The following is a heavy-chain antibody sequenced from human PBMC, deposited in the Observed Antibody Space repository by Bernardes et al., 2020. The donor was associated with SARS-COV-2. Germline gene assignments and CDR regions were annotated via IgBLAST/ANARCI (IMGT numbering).Heavy chain of an antibody. CDR3: ARDGRISVPGTDYFDF. CDR1: DDAISSGSFY. V-gene: IGHV4-61*02. D-gene: IGHD6-19*01. J-gene: IGHJ4*02. Sequence: SETLSPTCAVSDDAISSGSFYWSWIRQPAGKGLEWVGRISASGSTNYNPSLKSRVTMSVDTSKNQFSLKLTSVTAADTAVYYCARDGRISVPGTDYFDFWGQGILVTVSS. CDR2: ISASGST.